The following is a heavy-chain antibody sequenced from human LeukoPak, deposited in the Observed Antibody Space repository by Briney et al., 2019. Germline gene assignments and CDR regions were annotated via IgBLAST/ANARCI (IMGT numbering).Heavy chain of an antibody. CDR1: GYTLTDYD. CDR2: MNPKSGNT. D-gene: IGHD6-19*01. Sequence: ASVKVSCKASGYTLTDYDINWLRQATGQGLEWMGWMNPKSGNTGYVRKFQGRVTMTSNNSISTAFMELSRLRSEDTAVYYCARGPGSAYWGQGTVVIVSS. CDR3: ARGPGSAY. V-gene: IGHV1-8*02. J-gene: IGHJ4*02.